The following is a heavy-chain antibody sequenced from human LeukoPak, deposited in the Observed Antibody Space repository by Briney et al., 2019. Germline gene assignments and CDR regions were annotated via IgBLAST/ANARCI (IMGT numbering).Heavy chain of an antibody. CDR3: ASLRRGITPRTIVNYYYYYMDV. J-gene: IGHJ6*03. CDR2: INPDGSTT. Sequence: PGGSLRLSCVASGFAFRNYWMYWVRQGPGKGLVWLSRINPDGSTTTYADSVKGRSTISRDNAKNSLYLQMNSLRAEDTAVYYCASLRRGITPRTIVNYYYYYMDVWGKGTTVTISS. V-gene: IGHV3-74*01. D-gene: IGHD4-23*01. CDR1: GFAFRNYW.